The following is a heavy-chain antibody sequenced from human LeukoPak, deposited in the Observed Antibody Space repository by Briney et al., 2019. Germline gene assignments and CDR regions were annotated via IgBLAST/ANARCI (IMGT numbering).Heavy chain of an antibody. V-gene: IGHV3-23*01. CDR2: ISGSGGST. CDR1: GFTFSSYA. D-gene: IGHD1-26*01. Sequence: GGSLRLSCAASGFTFSSYAMSWVRQAPGKGLEWVSAISGSGGSTYYADSVKGRFTISRDNSKNTLYLQMNSLRAEDTAVYYCAKLRYSGSYRTPFDYWGQGTLVTVSS. J-gene: IGHJ4*02. CDR3: AKLRYSGSYRTPFDY.